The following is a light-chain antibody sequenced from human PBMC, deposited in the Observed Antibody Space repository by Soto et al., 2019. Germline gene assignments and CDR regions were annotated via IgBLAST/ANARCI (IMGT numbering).Light chain of an antibody. CDR2: DAS. Sequence: DIQMTQSPSTLSASVGDRVTITFRASQSIRTWLAWYQQKPGKAPNLLIYDASSLERGVPSRFSGSGSGTDFTLTISSLQPDDFATYYCQQYISYRTFGQGTKVDI. CDR1: QSIRTW. V-gene: IGKV1-5*01. CDR3: QQYISYRT. J-gene: IGKJ1*01.